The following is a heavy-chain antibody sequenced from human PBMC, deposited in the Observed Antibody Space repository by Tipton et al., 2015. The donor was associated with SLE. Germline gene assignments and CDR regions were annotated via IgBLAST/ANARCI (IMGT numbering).Heavy chain of an antibody. J-gene: IGHJ6*03. CDR3: ERGRSTSLPMDV. CDR1: GGSFSGYY. V-gene: IGHV4-34*01. CDR2: INHSGST. D-gene: IGHD2-2*01. Sequence: TLSLTCAVYGGSFSGYYWSWIRQPPGKGLEWIGEINHSGSTNYNPSLKSRVTISVDTSKNQFSLKLSSVTAADTAVYYCERGRSTSLPMDVWGKGTTVTVSS.